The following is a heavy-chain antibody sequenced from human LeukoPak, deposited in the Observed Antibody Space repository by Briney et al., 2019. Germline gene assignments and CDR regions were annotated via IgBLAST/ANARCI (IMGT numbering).Heavy chain of an antibody. CDR2: ITSNGAYT. J-gene: IGHJ6*03. D-gene: IGHD1-26*01. Sequence: GGSLRLSCAASGFTFSDYTIHWVRRAPGKRLQSVSAITSNGAYTHYPDSVKGRFTISRDNSRNAVFLQMGGLRIEDMAVYYCARVKMGATVSDYYYYYMDVWGTGTTVTVSS. V-gene: IGHV3-64*02. CDR1: GFTFSDYT. CDR3: ARVKMGATVSDYYYYYMDV.